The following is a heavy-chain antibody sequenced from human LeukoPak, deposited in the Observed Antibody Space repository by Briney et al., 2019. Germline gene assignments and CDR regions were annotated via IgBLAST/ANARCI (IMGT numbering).Heavy chain of an antibody. D-gene: IGHD2-2*01. CDR3: ARRPYCSSTSCYEPYFDY. J-gene: IGHJ4*02. CDR1: GGSISSSSYY. CDR2: IYYSGST. Sequence: SETLSRTCTVSGGSISSSSYYWGWIRQPPGKGLEWIAGIYYSGSTYYNPSLKSRVTISADTSKNQFSLKLSSVTAADTAVYYCARRPYCSSTSCYEPYFDYWGQGTLVTVSS. V-gene: IGHV4-39*01.